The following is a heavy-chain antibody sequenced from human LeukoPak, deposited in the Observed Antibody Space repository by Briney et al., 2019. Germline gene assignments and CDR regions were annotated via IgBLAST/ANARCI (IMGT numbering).Heavy chain of an antibody. V-gene: IGHV3-33*06. CDR3: AKDAI. Sequence: GGSLRLSCAASGFTFSSYCMHWVRQAPDKGLEWVAVIWYDGSNKYYADSVKGRFTISRDNSKNTLYLQMNSVRAEDAAVYYCAKDAIWGQGTMVTVSS. CDR2: IWYDGSNK. CDR1: GFTFSSYC. J-gene: IGHJ3*02.